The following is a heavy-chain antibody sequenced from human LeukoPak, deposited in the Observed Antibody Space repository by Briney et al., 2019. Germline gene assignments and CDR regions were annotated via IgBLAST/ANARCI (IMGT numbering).Heavy chain of an antibody. V-gene: IGHV3-7*01. CDR2: IKQDGSEK. J-gene: IGHJ3*02. D-gene: IGHD2-2*01. CDR1: GFTFSSYW. CDR3: ARVRYQRIPDAFDI. Sequence: GGSLRLSCAASGFTFSSYWMSWVRQAPGKGLEWVANIKQDGSEKYYVDSVKGRFTISRDNAKNSLYLQMNSLRAEDTAVYYCARVRYQRIPDAFDIWGQGTMVTVSS.